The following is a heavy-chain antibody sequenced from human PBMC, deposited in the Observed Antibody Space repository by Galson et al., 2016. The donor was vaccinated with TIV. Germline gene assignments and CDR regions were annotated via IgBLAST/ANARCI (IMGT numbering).Heavy chain of an antibody. V-gene: IGHV1-18*01. D-gene: IGHD4/OR15-4a*01. J-gene: IGHJ2*01. CDR1: GYTFTNYG. CDR2: ISTYTGDT. CDR3: ARGGGNYRWYFDL. Sequence: SVKVSCKASGYTFTNYGINWVRQAPGQGLEWVGRISTYTGDTNYAQRLQDRVILTTDTSTSTACMELKSLRSDDTAVYFCARGGGNYRWYFDLWGRGTLVTVSS.